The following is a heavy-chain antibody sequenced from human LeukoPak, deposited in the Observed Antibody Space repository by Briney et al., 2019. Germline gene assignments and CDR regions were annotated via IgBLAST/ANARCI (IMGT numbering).Heavy chain of an antibody. CDR2: IYPGDSDT. Sequence: GESLKISCKGSGHSFTNYWIAWVRQMPGKGLEWMGIIYPGDSDTRYSPSFQGQVTISADKSISIAYLQWNSLKASDTAMYYCARRHKRGAYSYGVDYWGQGTLVTVSS. J-gene: IGHJ4*02. CDR3: ARRHKRGAYSYGVDY. CDR1: GHSFTNYW. V-gene: IGHV5-51*01. D-gene: IGHD5-18*01.